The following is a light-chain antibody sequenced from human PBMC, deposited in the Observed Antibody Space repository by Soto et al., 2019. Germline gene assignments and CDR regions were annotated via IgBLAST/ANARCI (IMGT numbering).Light chain of an antibody. CDR2: DVS. CDR3: SSYTCSSLHV. V-gene: IGLV2-14*03. Sequence: QSVLTQPASVSGSPGQSITISCTGTSSDVGGYDYVSWYQHHPGKAPKLMIYDVSNRPSGVSNRFSGSTSGNTTSLTISGLHAVDEADYYCSSYTCSSLHVFGHGTK. CDR1: SSDVGGYDY. J-gene: IGLJ1*01.